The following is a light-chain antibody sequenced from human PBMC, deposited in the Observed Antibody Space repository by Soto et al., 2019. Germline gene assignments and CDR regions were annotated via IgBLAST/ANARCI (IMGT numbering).Light chain of an antibody. CDR2: HDT. CDR3: QVRDSSGEHVL. J-gene: IGLJ2*01. V-gene: IGLV3-21*02. CDR1: DIGLNS. Sequence: SYELTQPPSASVAPGQTATITCWGDDIGLNSLHWYQHRPGQAPSLVVYHDTERPSGIPDRFSGSSSGNTATLTISRVEAGDEADYYCQVRDSSGEHVLFGGGTKLTVL.